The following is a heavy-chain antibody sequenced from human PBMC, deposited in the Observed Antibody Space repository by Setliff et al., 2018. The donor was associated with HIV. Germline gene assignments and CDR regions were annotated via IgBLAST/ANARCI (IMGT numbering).Heavy chain of an antibody. CDR3: AREKSPVLEYFDWLKPRHVFDV. D-gene: IGHD3-9*01. J-gene: IGHJ3*01. CDR1: GGTFNTYP. V-gene: IGHV1-69*10. CDR2: IAPNLRMP. Sequence: SVKVSCKTSGGTFNTYPIAWVRQAPGQGLEWMGGIAPNLRMPNYIQKFKGRLTITADESTCTVYMELTNLRSEDTAMYYCAREKSPVLEYFDWLKPRHVFDVWGQGTVVTVSS.